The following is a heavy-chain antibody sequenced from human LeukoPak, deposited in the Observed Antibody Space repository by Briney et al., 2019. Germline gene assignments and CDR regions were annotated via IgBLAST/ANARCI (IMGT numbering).Heavy chain of an antibody. D-gene: IGHD2-2*01. CDR2: MNPNSGNT. V-gene: IGHV1-8*02. Sequence: ASVKVSCKASGYTFTSYYMHWVRQAPGQGLEWMGWMNPNSGNTGYAQKFQGRVTMTRNTSISTAYMELSSLRSEDTAVYYCARSVGYYGMDVWGQGTTVTVSS. J-gene: IGHJ6*02. CDR3: ARSVGYYGMDV. CDR1: GYTFTSYY.